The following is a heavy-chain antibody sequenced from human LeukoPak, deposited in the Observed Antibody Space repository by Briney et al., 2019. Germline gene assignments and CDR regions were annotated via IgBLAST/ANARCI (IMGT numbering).Heavy chain of an antibody. Sequence: GGSLRLSCEASGFTFGSYAMYWVRQAPGKGLEWVSSISSSSSYIYYADSVKGRFTISRDNAKNSLYLQMNSLRAEDTAVYYCARDQVVRGVIITYYYYYGMDVWGQGTTVTVSS. CDR2: ISSSSSYI. V-gene: IGHV3-21*01. CDR1: GFTFGSYA. J-gene: IGHJ6*02. CDR3: ARDQVVRGVIITYYYYYGMDV. D-gene: IGHD3-10*01.